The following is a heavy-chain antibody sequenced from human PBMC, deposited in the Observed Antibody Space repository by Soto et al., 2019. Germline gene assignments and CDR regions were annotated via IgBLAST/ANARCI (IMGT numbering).Heavy chain of an antibody. Sequence: QVQLVESGGGVVQPGRSLRLSCAASGFTFSSYGMHWVRQAPGKGLEWVAVISYDGSNKYYADSVKGRFTISRDNSKHTLYLQMNSLRAEDTAVYYCAKARDILTGYSHNYGMDVWGQGTTVTVSS. D-gene: IGHD3-9*01. CDR1: GFTFSSYG. J-gene: IGHJ6*02. CDR2: ISYDGSNK. CDR3: AKARDILTGYSHNYGMDV. V-gene: IGHV3-30*18.